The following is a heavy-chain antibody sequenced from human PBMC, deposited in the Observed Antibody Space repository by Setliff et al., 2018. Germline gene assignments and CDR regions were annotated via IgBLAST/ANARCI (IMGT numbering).Heavy chain of an antibody. CDR2: IYWNDEK. V-gene: IGHV2-5*01. CDR1: GFSLSTSLVG. D-gene: IGHD2-21*01. Sequence: GSGPTLVNPTQTLTLTCTFSGFSLSTSLVGVGWIRQPPGKALEWLALIYWNDEKRYSPSLKSRLTITKDASKNQVVLTMTNMDPVDTATYYCAHIAGGGNSPRQDYWGQGTLVTVSS. CDR3: AHIAGGGNSPRQDY. J-gene: IGHJ4*02.